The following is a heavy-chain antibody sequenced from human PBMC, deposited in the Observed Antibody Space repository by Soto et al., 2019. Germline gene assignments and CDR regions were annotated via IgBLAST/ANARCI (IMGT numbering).Heavy chain of an antibody. CDR1: GGSISSYH. J-gene: IGHJ6*03. Sequence: QLQLQESGPGLVKPSETLSLTCTVSGGSISSYHWTWIRQPPGKGLEWIGDIYNSGSTNYNPSLKRRITISVDPSNNHFSLRLSSVTAADTAVYYCAKEMGICTTTSCHAGPLYYYMDVWGKGTTVTVSS. CDR3: AKEMGICTTTSCHAGPLYYYMDV. V-gene: IGHV4-59*01. D-gene: IGHD2-2*01. CDR2: IYNSGST.